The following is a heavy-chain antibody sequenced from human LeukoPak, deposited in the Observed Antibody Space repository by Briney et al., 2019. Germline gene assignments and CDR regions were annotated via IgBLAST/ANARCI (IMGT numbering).Heavy chain of an antibody. CDR2: INPNSGGT. CDR1: GYTFTGYY. D-gene: IGHD3-10*01. V-gene: IGHV1-2*06. Sequence: ASVKVSCTPSGYTFTGYYMHWVRPAPGQGREWMGRINPNSGGTNYAQKFQGRVTMTRDTSISTAYMELSRLRSADKAVYYCARDLARGLSSSWGQGTTVTVSS. J-gene: IGHJ3*01. CDR3: ARDLARGLSSS.